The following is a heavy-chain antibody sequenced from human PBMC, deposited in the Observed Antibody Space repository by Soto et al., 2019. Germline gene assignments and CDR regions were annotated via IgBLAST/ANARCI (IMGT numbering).Heavy chain of an antibody. J-gene: IGHJ4*02. CDR2: ISGSGGST. CDR3: AGGGSGGREYYFDY. Sequence: EVQLLESGGGLVQPGGSLRLSCAASGFTFSSYAMSWVRQAPGKGLEWVSAISGSGGSTFYADSVKGRFTISRDNSKNTLYLQMTSLRAEDSAVYYCAGGGSGGREYYFDYWGQGTLVTVSS. D-gene: IGHD2-15*01. CDR1: GFTFSSYA. V-gene: IGHV3-23*01.